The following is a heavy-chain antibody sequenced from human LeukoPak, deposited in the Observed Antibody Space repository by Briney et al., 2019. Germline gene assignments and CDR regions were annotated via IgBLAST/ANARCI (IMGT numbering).Heavy chain of an antibody. D-gene: IGHD3-3*01. CDR3: ARVRVALNYDFWSGYWDV. J-gene: IGHJ6*02. V-gene: IGHV3-30-3*01. CDR1: GFTFSSYA. Sequence: GGSLRLSCAASGFTFSSYAMGWVRQAPGKGRGWVAVISYDGSNKYYADCVKGRFTISRDNSKNTLYLQMNSLRAEDTAVYYCARVRVALNYDFWSGYWDVWGQGTTVTVSS. CDR2: ISYDGSNK.